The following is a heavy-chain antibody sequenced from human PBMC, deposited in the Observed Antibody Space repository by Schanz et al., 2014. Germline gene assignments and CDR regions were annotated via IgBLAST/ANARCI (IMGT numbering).Heavy chain of an antibody. J-gene: IGHJ4*02. D-gene: IGHD1-1*01. CDR1: GFSFSDYF. CDR2: IRSSSTPI. Sequence: VELVESGGGLVQPGGSLRLSCAASGFSFSDYFMAWIRQPPGRGPEWVSYIRSSSTPIYYADSVKGRFTISRDNAKNSLYLEMNSLRAEDTALYYCARDRRNADLDYWGQGTLVTVSS. V-gene: IGHV3-11*04. CDR3: ARDRRNADLDY.